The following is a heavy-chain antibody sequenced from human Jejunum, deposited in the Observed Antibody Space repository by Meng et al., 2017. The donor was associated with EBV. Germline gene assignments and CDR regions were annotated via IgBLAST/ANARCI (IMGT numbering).Heavy chain of an antibody. D-gene: IGHD3-22*01. V-gene: IGHV1-2*06. CDR2: NNLNSGFS. CDR1: GYTLTEYY. Sequence: QVQVVQAGAEEKKPGASVKVSCKASGYTLTEYYMHWVRQAPGQGLQWIGRNNLNSGFSSYSRKFQGRVTLTRDTTTNTAYMELGGLESDDTAVYYCARSTLTGYYDRWFDPWGQGTLVTVSS. J-gene: IGHJ5*02. CDR3: ARSTLTGYYDRWFDP.